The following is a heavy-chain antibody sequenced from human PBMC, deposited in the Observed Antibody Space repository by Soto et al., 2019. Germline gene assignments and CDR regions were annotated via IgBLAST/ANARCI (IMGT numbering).Heavy chain of an antibody. J-gene: IGHJ5*01. CDR3: ARGNRGFGFWFDS. Sequence: GGSLRLSCAASGFIFSDYYMTWIRQAPGKGLEWVSHISSSGRIISYADSVKGRFTISRDNANNSLYLHMDSLRADDTAVYYCARGNRGFGFWFDSWGQGTPVT. D-gene: IGHD3-16*01. CDR2: ISSSGRII. CDR1: GFIFSDYY. V-gene: IGHV3-11*01.